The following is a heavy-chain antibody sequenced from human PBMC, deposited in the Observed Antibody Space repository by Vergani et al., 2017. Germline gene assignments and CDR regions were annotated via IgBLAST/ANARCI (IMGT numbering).Heavy chain of an antibody. D-gene: IGHD6-19*01. Sequence: QLQLQESGPGLVKPSETLSLTCTVSGGSISSSSYYWGWIRQPPGKGLEWIGSIYYSGSTYYNPSLKSRVTISVDTSKNQFSLKLSSVTAADTAVYYCARDRGPYSSGWYRFDYWGQGTLVTVSS. CDR2: IYYSGST. CDR1: GGSISSSSYY. V-gene: IGHV4-39*07. CDR3: ARDRGPYSSGWYRFDY. J-gene: IGHJ4*02.